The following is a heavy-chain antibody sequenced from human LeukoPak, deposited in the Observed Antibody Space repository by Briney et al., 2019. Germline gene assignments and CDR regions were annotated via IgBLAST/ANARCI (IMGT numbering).Heavy chain of an antibody. V-gene: IGHV1-69*13. D-gene: IGHD3-9*01. J-gene: IGHJ5*02. CDR3: ARDKGVLRYFDWFQNWFDP. CDR1: GGTFSSYA. CDR2: IIPIFGTA. Sequence: SVKVSCKASGGTFSSYAISWVRQAPGQGLEWMGGIIPIFGTANYAQKLQGRVTITADESTSTAYMELSSLRSEDTAVYYCARDKGVLRYFDWFQNWFDPWGQGTLVTVSS.